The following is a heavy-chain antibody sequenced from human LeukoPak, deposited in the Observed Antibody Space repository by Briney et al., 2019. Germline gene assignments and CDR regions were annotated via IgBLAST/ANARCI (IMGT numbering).Heavy chain of an antibody. CDR3: AKWGDYDVLTGYYVSDY. J-gene: IGHJ4*02. V-gene: IGHV3-23*01. CDR2: ITGSGGNT. CDR1: GFTFSNCA. Sequence: GASLRLSCAASGFTFSNCAMSWVRQAPGKGLEWVSAITGSGGNTYYADSVKGRFTISRGNSKNTVFLQMNSLRAEDTAVYYCAKWGDYDVLTGYYVSDYWGQGTLVTVSS. D-gene: IGHD3-9*01.